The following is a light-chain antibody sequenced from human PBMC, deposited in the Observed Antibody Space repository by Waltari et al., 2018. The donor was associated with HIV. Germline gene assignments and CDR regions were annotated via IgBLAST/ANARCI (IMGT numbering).Light chain of an antibody. CDR1: SSDIGGYNS. J-gene: IGLJ2*01. CDR3: SSYGGNNNLL. V-gene: IGLV2-8*01. CDR2: AVT. Sequence: QSALTQPPSASGSPGQSVTLYCTGSSSDIGGYNSVSWYQQHPGKAPKVIIYAVTKRPSGVPDRFSAFKSGNTASLTVSGLQADDEADYYCSSYGGNNNLLFGGGTKLTVL.